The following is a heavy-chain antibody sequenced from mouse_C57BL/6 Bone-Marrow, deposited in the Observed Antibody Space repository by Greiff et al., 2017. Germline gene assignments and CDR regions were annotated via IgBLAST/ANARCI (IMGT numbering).Heavy chain of an antibody. D-gene: IGHD2-4*01. J-gene: IGHJ4*01. CDR3: TAFGDYVRYYAMDY. CDR1: GFTFSSYA. V-gene: IGHV5-9-1*02. CDR2: ISSGGDYI. Sequence: EVKLVESGEGLVKPGRSLKLSCAASGFTFSSYAMSWVRQTPEKRLEWVAYISSGGDYIYYADTVKGRFTISRDNARNTLYLQMSSLKSEDTAMYYCTAFGDYVRYYAMDYWGQGTSVTVSS.